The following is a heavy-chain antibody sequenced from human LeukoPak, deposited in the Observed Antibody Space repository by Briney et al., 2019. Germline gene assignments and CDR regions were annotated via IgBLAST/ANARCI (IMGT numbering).Heavy chain of an antibody. V-gene: IGHV3-23*01. D-gene: IGHD3-16*01. CDR1: GFIFSSYA. CDR3: AKEGRGSYSAGSYYYGMDV. CDR2: ISGSGGST. J-gene: IGHJ6*02. Sequence: GGSLRLSCAASGFIFSSYAMSWVRQAPGKGLEWVSTISGSGGSTYYVDSVKGRFTISRGNSKNTLYLQMNSLRAEDTAVYYCAKEGRGSYSAGSYYYGMDVWGQGTTVTVSS.